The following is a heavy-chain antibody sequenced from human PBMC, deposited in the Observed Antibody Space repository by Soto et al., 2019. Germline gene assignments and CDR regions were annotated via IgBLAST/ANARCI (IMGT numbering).Heavy chain of an antibody. CDR3: ARAYTGRLPRRADYYYAMDV. J-gene: IGHJ6*02. CDR2: IGAARDP. CDR1: GFTFSNCD. D-gene: IGHD2-2*02. Sequence: PGGSLRLSCATSGFTFSNCDMHWVRQVPGKGLEWVSAIGAARDPYYLGSVKGRFTISRENAKNSVYLQMNDLRAGDSAVYYCARAYTGRLPRRADYYYAMDVWGQGTTVTVSS. V-gene: IGHV3-13*05.